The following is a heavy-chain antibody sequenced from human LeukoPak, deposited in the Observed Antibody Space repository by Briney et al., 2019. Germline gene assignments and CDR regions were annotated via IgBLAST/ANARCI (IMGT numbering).Heavy chain of an antibody. CDR1: GFTFSSYA. CDR3: ANGGTMRSYSSFDY. J-gene: IGHJ4*02. Sequence: GGSLRLSCAASGFTFSSYAMSWVRQAPGKGLEWVSAISGSGGSTYYADSVKGRFTISRDNSKNTLYLQMNSLRAEDTAVYYCANGGTMRSYSSFDYWGQGTLVTVSS. V-gene: IGHV3-23*01. CDR2: ISGSGGST. D-gene: IGHD1-26*01.